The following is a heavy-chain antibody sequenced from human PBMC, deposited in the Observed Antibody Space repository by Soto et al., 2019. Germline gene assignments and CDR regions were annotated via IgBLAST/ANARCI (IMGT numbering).Heavy chain of an antibody. D-gene: IGHD3-3*01. J-gene: IGHJ4*02. CDR2: INPNNRAT. CDR3: ARAPLVIPHITNFEEAGPGVLDY. CDR1: GYSFIDHY. V-gene: IGHV1-2*02. Sequence: ASVKVSCKTSGYSFIDHYTHWVPPAPVQGLEWMVWINPNNRATHVAQKFKYRIIMTRDTSIKTAYMELSGLTPDDTAVYYCARAPLVIPHITNFEEAGPGVLDYWGQGTLVTVSS.